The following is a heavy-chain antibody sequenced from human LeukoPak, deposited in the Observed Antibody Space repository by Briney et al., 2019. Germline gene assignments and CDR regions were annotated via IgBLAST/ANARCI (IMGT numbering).Heavy chain of an antibody. V-gene: IGHV1-2*02. CDR1: GGTFSSYA. Sequence: ASVKVSCKASGGTFSSYAISWVRQAPGQGLEWMGWINPNSGGTNYAQKFQGRVTMTRDTSISTAYMELSRLRSDDTAVYYCARGVVAARFDYWGQGTLVTVSS. CDR3: ARGVVAARFDY. D-gene: IGHD2-15*01. CDR2: INPNSGGT. J-gene: IGHJ4*02.